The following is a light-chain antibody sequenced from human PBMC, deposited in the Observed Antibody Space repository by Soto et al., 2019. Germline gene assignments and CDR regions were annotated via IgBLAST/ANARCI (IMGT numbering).Light chain of an antibody. V-gene: IGKV1-5*03. J-gene: IGKJ1*01. CDR1: QSISTY. CDR3: QPYNSDSRT. CDR2: KAS. Sequence: DIQMTHSPSTLSASLLDRDSIXFRASQSISTYLAWYRHKPGEAPKLLIYKASTLERGVPSRFSGSGSGTDFTLTISSLQPDDFATYYCQPYNSDSRTFGQGTKVDI.